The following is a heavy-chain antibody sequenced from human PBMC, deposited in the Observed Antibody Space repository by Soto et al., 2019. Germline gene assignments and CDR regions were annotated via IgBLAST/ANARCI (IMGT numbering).Heavy chain of an antibody. V-gene: IGHV5-51*01. D-gene: IGHD5-18*01. Sequence: PGESLKISCKGSGYSFTSYWIGWVRQMPGKGLEWMGIIYPGDSDTRYSPTFQGQVTISADKSISTAYLQWSSLKASDTAMYYCARRSGPSYGYFERGYYYGMDVWGQGTTVTVSS. CDR1: GYSFTSYW. CDR2: IYPGDSDT. CDR3: ARRSGPSYGYFERGYYYGMDV. J-gene: IGHJ6*02.